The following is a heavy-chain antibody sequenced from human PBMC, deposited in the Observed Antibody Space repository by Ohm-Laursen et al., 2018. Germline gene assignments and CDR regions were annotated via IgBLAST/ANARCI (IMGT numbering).Heavy chain of an antibody. CDR3: ARDPVRGLTDY. J-gene: IGHJ4*02. D-gene: IGHD3-16*01. Sequence: SLRLSCTASEFRLSDYYMSWIRQAPGKGLEWVSYISSSGSDINYADSVKGRFTISRDNAKNSLYLQMNSLRAEDTAVYHCARDPVRGLTDYWGQGTLVTVSS. CDR1: EFRLSDYY. CDR2: ISSSGSDI. V-gene: IGHV3-11*04.